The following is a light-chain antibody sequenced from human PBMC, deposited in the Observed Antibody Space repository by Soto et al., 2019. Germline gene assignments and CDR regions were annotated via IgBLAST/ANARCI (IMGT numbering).Light chain of an antibody. V-gene: IGLV2-11*01. Sequence: QSALTQPRSVSGSPGQSVTISCTGTNSDVGGYNYVSWYQQHPGKAPQLMIYDVTKRPSGVPDRFSGSNSDNPASLTISGLQFEDEADFYCCSYAGSYTVVFGTGTKLTVL. CDR1: NSDVGGYNY. J-gene: IGLJ1*01. CDR3: CSYAGSYTVV. CDR2: DVT.